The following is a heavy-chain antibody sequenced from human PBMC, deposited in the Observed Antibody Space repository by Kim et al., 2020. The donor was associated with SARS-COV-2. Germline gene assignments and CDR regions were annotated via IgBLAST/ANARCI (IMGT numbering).Heavy chain of an antibody. J-gene: IGHJ4*02. Sequence: SETLSLTCTVSGGSISSSSYYWGWIRQPPGKGLEWIGSIYYSGSTYYNPSLKSRVTISVDTSKNQFSLKLSSVTAADTAVYYCARQTSRYYFDYWGQGTL. CDR2: IYYSGST. D-gene: IGHD2-2*01. V-gene: IGHV4-39*01. CDR3: ARQTSRYYFDY. CDR1: GGSISSSSYY.